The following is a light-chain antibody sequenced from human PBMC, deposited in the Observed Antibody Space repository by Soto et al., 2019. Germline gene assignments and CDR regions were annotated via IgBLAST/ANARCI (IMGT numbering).Light chain of an antibody. CDR1: QSVSDSY. J-gene: IGKJ3*01. Sequence: EIVLTQSPGTLSLSPGERATLSCRASQSVSDSYLAWYQQKPGQAPRLLIYASSRATGIPDRFSGSGSGTDFTLIISRLEPEDFALYYCQHYGTSSLFGPGTKVDMK. CDR2: AS. CDR3: QHYGTSSL. V-gene: IGKV3-20*01.